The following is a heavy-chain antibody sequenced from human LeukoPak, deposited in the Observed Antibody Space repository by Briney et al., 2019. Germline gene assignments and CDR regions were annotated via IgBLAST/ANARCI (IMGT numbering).Heavy chain of an antibody. CDR2: IIPIFGTA. CDR1: GGTFSSYA. Sequence: SVKVSCKASGGTFSSYAISWVRQAPGQGLEWMGGIIPIFGTANYAQKFQGRVTITADESTSTAYMELSSLRSEDTAVYYCARVQSPRYCSGGSCYPPHWGQGTLVTVSS. CDR3: ARVQSPRYCSGGSCYPPH. J-gene: IGHJ4*02. D-gene: IGHD2-15*01. V-gene: IGHV1-69*01.